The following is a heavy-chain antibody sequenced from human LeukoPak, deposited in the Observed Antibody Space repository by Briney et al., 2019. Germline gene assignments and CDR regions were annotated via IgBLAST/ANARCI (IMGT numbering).Heavy chain of an antibody. D-gene: IGHD3-16*02. CDR3: AKFPGRISRYDYVWGSYPQTSTDDY. Sequence: GGSLRLSCAAPGFTFSSYAMSWVRQAPGKGLEWVSAISGSGGSTYYADSVKGRFTISRDNSKNTLYLQMNSLRAKDTAVYYCAKFPGRISRYDYVWGSYPQTSTDDYWGQGTLVTVSS. J-gene: IGHJ4*02. V-gene: IGHV3-23*01. CDR1: GFTFSSYA. CDR2: ISGSGGST.